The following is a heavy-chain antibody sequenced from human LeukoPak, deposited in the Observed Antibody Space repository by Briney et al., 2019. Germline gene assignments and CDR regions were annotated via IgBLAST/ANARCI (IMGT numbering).Heavy chain of an antibody. Sequence: GSRRLSCAASRFTFSSYIMNWVRRAPGKGLEWVSSISGSSRYIYYADSVKGRFTISRDNAKNSLYLQMDSLRAEDTAVYYCARAAAQGYLVYWGQGTLVTVPS. V-gene: IGHV3-21*01. CDR3: ARAAAQGYLVY. D-gene: IGHD6-13*01. CDR1: RFTFSSYI. CDR2: ISGSSRYI. J-gene: IGHJ4*02.